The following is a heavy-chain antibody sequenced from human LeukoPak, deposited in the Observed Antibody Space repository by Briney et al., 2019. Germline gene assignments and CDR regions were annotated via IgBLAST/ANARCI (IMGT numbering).Heavy chain of an antibody. CDR1: GGSISSGSYY. V-gene: IGHV4-61*02. Sequence: PSETLSLTCTVSGGSISSGSYYWSWIRQPAGKGLEWIGRICTSGSTNYNPSLKSRVTISVDASKNQFSLKLSSVTAADTAVYYCARGNWNPDYWGQGTLVTVSS. CDR2: ICTSGST. D-gene: IGHD1-20*01. J-gene: IGHJ4*02. CDR3: ARGNWNPDY.